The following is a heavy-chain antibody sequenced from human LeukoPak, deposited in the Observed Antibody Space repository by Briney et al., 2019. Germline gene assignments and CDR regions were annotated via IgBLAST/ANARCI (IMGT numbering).Heavy chain of an antibody. V-gene: IGHV3-30*18. CDR3: AKGGMWELLLYYYYGMDV. J-gene: IGHJ6*02. CDR2: ISYDGSNK. CDR1: GLTFNNYA. Sequence: GGSLRLSCAASGLTFNNYAMSWVRQAPGKGLEWVAVISYDGSNKYYADSVKGRFTISRDNSKNTLYLQMNSLRAEDTAVYYCAKGGMWELLLYYYYGMDVWGQGTTVTVSS. D-gene: IGHD1-26*01.